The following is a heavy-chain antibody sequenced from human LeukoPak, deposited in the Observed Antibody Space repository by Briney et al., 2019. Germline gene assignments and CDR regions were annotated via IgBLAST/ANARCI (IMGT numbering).Heavy chain of an antibody. CDR3: AKGMAAAEPPDY. Sequence: PGGSLRLSCAGSGFTFRSYWMHWVRQDPGKGLVWVARINGDGSSISYADSVKGRFTISRDNAKNTLYLQMNSLRAEDTAVYYCAKGMAAAEPPDYWGQGTLVTVSS. J-gene: IGHJ4*02. CDR1: GFTFRSYW. V-gene: IGHV3-74*01. CDR2: INGDGSSI. D-gene: IGHD6-13*01.